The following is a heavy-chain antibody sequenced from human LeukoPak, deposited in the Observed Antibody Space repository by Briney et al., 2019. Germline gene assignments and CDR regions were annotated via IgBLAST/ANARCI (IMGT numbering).Heavy chain of an antibody. Sequence: ASVKVSCKASGYTFTSYAMHWVRQAPGQRLEWMGWINAGNGNTKYSQKFQGRVTITRDTSASTAYMELSSLRSEDTAVYYCARVVRGYSYSPYSQHWGQGTLVTVSS. J-gene: IGHJ1*01. V-gene: IGHV1-3*01. CDR1: GYTFTSYA. D-gene: IGHD5-18*01. CDR2: INAGNGNT. CDR3: ARVVRGYSYSPYSQH.